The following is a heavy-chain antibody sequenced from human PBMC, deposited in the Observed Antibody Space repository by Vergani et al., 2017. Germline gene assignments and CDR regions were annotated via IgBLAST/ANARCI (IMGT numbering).Heavy chain of an antibody. Sequence: QVQLVESGGGVVQRGGSLRLSCATSGFTLSNYDMQWIRQGPGKGLEFVAFIQFDGSNQYYAASGKGRFTLSRDFSKTTLYLQMNILRTDDTATYYCAKHFRGWGIDYWGQGTQVIVSS. CDR2: IQFDGSNQ. J-gene: IGHJ4*02. CDR3: AKHFRGWGIDY. CDR1: GFTLSNYD. V-gene: IGHV3-30*02. D-gene: IGHD3-16*01.